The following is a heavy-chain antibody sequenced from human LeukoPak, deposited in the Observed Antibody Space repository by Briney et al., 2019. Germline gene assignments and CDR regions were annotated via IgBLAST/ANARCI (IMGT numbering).Heavy chain of an antibody. D-gene: IGHD3-16*01. CDR2: IKEDGSEK. CDR1: GFTFHTYW. Sequence: PGGSLRLSCAASGFTFHTYWMTWVRQAPGKGLEWVANIKEDGSEKYYLDSVKGRFTISRDNAKKSLYLEMNSLRAEDTAVYYCARDDELTFGTDSWGQGTLVTVSS. CDR3: ARDDELTFGTDS. J-gene: IGHJ4*02. V-gene: IGHV3-7*01.